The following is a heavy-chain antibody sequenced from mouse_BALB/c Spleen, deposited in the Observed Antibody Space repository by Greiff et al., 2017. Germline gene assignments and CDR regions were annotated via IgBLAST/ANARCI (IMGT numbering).Heavy chain of an antibody. J-gene: IGHJ2*01. CDR2: IWAGGST. Sequence: VKLMESGPGLVAPSQSLSITCTVSGFSLTSYGVHWVRQPPGKGLEWLGVIWAGGSTNYNSALMSRLSISKDNSKSQVFLKMNSLQTDDTAMYYCARDPPYYYGSSYWGDYWGQGTTLTVSS. CDR3: ARDPPYYYGSSYWGDY. V-gene: IGHV2-9*02. CDR1: GFSLTSYG. D-gene: IGHD1-1*01.